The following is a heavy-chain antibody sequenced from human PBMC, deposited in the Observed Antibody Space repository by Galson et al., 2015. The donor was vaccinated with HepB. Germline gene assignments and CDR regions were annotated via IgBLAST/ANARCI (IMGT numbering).Heavy chain of an antibody. V-gene: IGHV4-61*02. CDR2: IYTSGST. D-gene: IGHD2-2*01. J-gene: IGHJ4*02. CDR1: GGSISSGSYY. Sequence: QVQLQESGPGLVKPSQTLSLTCTVSGGSISSGSYYWSWIRQPAGKGLEWIGRIYTSGSTNYNPSLKSRVTMSVDTSKNQFSLKLSSVTAADTAVYYCAREGTPNWVVPAAHPGWFDYWGQGTLVTVSS. CDR3: AREGTPNWVVPAAHPGWFDY.